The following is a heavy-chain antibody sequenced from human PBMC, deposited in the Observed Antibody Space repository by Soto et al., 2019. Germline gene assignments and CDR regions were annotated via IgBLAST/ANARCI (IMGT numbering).Heavy chain of an antibody. CDR3: ARRSCYSLTCYFDY. J-gene: IGHJ4*02. Sequence: ASVKVSCKASGGTFGNYAISWVRQAPGQGLEWMGGIIPIFNTANYAQKFQGRVTITADEFMSTAYMELSSLRSEDTAVYYCARRSCYSLTCYFDYWGQGTLVTVSS. CDR2: IIPIFNTA. V-gene: IGHV1-69*13. CDR1: GGTFGNYA. D-gene: IGHD2-15*01.